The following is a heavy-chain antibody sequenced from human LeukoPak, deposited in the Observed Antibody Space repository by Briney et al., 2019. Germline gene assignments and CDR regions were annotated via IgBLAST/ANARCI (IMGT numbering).Heavy chain of an antibody. Sequence: SQTLSLTCAISGDSVSSNSAAWNWIRQSPSRGPEWLGRTYYRSKWYNDYAVSVRSRITINPDTSKNQFSPQLNSVTPEDTAVYYCARGFASDYRDTFDIWGQGTMVTVSS. J-gene: IGHJ3*02. CDR2: TYYRSKWYN. D-gene: IGHD4-11*01. CDR1: GDSVSSNSAA. V-gene: IGHV6-1*01. CDR3: ARGFASDYRDTFDI.